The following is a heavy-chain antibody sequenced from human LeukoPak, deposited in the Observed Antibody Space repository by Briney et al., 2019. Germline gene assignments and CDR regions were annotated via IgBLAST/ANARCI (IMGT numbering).Heavy chain of an antibody. D-gene: IGHD2-15*01. Sequence: GSXRLSCAASGFIFSDYAMNWVRQAPGKGLEWGXXITASSGNTFYADSVKGRFTISRENSKNTLYLRMNSLRPEDTAIYYCANRYCSGGSCYFDNWGQGTLVTVSS. V-gene: IGHV3-23*01. J-gene: IGHJ4*02. CDR3: ANRYCSGGSCYFDN. CDR2: ITASSGNT. CDR1: GFIFSDYA.